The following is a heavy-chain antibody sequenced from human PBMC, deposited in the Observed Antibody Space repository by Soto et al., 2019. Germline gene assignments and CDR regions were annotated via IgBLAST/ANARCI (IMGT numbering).Heavy chain of an antibody. J-gene: IGHJ6*02. V-gene: IGHV3-9*01. D-gene: IGHD3-22*01. Sequence: GGSLRLSCAASGFTFDDYAMHWVRQAPGKGLEWVSGISWNSGSIGYADSVKGRFTISRDNAKNSLYLQMNSLRAEDTALYYCAKDKGDDSSGYYYYYGMDVWGQGTTVTVSS. CDR1: GFTFDDYA. CDR3: AKDKGDDSSGYYYYYGMDV. CDR2: ISWNSGSI.